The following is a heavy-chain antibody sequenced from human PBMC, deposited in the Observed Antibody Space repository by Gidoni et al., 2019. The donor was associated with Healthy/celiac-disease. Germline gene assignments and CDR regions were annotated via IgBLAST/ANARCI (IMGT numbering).Heavy chain of an antibody. Sequence: EVQLVESGGGLVQPGRSLRLSCEASGFTFYDYAMHWVRQAPGTGLEWVSCISWNSGSIGYADSVKVRFTISRDNAKNSLYLQMNSLRAEDTALYYCAKDLAVAGDLYYYGMDVWGQGTTVTVSS. J-gene: IGHJ6*02. CDR1: GFTFYDYA. CDR2: ISWNSGSI. D-gene: IGHD6-19*01. CDR3: AKDLAVAGDLYYYGMDV. V-gene: IGHV3-9*01.